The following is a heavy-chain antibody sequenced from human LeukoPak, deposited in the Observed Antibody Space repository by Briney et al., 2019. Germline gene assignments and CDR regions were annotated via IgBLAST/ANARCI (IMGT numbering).Heavy chain of an antibody. D-gene: IGHD3-10*01. J-gene: IGHJ6*04. CDR1: GGSISSYY. CDR3: ARENGDYYGSGSFPV. V-gene: IGHV4-59*01. CDR2: IYYSGST. Sequence: PSETLSLTCTVSGGSISSYYWSWIRQPPGKGLEWIGYIYYSGSTNYNPSLKSRVTISVDTSKNQFSLKLSSVTAADTAVYYCARENGDYYGSGSFPVWGKGTTVTVSS.